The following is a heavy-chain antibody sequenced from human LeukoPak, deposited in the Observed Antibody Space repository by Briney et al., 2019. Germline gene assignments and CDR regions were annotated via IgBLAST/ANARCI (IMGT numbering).Heavy chain of an antibody. CDR1: GGSISSSSYY. Sequence: SETLSLTCTVSGGSISSSSYYWGWIRRPPGKGLEWIGSIYYSGSTYYNPSLKSRVTISVDTSKNQFSLKLSSVTAADTAVYYCARRGTVTTERFDYWGQGTLVTVSS. D-gene: IGHD4-11*01. J-gene: IGHJ4*02. CDR3: ARRGTVTTERFDY. CDR2: IYYSGST. V-gene: IGHV4-39*01.